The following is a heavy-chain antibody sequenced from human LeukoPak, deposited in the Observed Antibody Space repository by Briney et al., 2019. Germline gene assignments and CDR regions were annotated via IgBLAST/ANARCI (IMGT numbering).Heavy chain of an antibody. CDR2: IKQDGSEK. Sequence: GGSLRLSCAASRFTFSNYWMTWVRQAPGKGLEWLANIKQDGSEKYYVDSVKGRFTISRDNAKKSLYLEMNSLGADDTAVYYCARQGTSRGPNSWGQGTLVTVSS. CDR3: ARQGTSRGPNS. CDR1: RFTFSNYW. J-gene: IGHJ4*02. V-gene: IGHV3-7*01. D-gene: IGHD3-10*01.